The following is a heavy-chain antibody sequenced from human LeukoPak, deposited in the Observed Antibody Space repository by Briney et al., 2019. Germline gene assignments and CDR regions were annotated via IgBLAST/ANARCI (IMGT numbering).Heavy chain of an antibody. Sequence: GGSLRLSCAASGFTFSSYSMNWVRQAPGKGLEWVSYISSSSSTIYYSDSVKGRFTISRDNAKNSLYLQMNSLRDEDTAVYYCASLYYYGSRRGLDYWGQGTLVTVSS. CDR1: GFTFSSYS. CDR3: ASLYYYGSRRGLDY. CDR2: ISSSSSTI. J-gene: IGHJ4*02. D-gene: IGHD3-10*01. V-gene: IGHV3-48*02.